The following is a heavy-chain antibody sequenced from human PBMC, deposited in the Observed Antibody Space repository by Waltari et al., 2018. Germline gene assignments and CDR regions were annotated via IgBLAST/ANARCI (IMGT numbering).Heavy chain of an antibody. D-gene: IGHD3-10*01. CDR2: IIPIFGTA. CDR1: GGTFSSYA. J-gene: IGHJ5*02. V-gene: IGHV1-69*13. CDR3: ARDPNTLMVRGRINWFDP. Sequence: QVQLVQSGAEVKKPGSSVKVSCKASGGTFSSYAISWVRQAPGQGLEWMGRIIPIFGTANYAQKFQGRVTITADKSTSTAYMELSSLRSEDTAVYYCARDPNTLMVRGRINWFDPWGQGTLVTVSS.